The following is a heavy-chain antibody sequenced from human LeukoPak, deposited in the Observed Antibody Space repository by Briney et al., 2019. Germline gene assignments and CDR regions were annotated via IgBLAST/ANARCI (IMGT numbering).Heavy chain of an antibody. Sequence: PGWPLSLSCAAAGFIFTNSWMSGVRKAPGKGLEWVSVFSGNCGSIGCAASVKRRFTLSRENAKHSLYLEKNSLRAEDTALYYCARGYSSSWYGLWDYLGQR. CDR2: FSGNCGSI. CDR3: ARGYSSSWYGLWDY. V-gene: IGHV3-9*01. D-gene: IGHD6-13*01. CDR1: GFIFTNSW. J-gene: IGHJ4*02.